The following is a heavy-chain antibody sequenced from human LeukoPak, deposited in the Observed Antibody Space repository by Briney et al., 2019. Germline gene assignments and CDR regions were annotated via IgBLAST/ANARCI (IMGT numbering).Heavy chain of an antibody. D-gene: IGHD3-3*01. CDR1: GGSISTGVYY. CDR2: NT. Sequence: SETLSLTCTASGGSISTGVYYWSWIRQHPGKGLEWIGYNTYYNPSLKSRVTISVDTSKGQFSLKLTSVTAADTAVYHCARAILTPSGFVWHFDLWGRGTLVTVSS. V-gene: IGHV4-31*03. CDR3: ARAILTPSGFVWHFDL. J-gene: IGHJ2*01.